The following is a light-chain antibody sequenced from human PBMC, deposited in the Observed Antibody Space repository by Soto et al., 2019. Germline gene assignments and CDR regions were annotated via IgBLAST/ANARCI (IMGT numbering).Light chain of an antibody. CDR1: STDVGGYNY. V-gene: IGLV2-14*03. Sequence: QSVLTQPASVSGSPGQSITISCTGTSTDVGGYNYVSWYQHHPGKAPKLMIYDVSNLPSAISNHFAGSKSGNTTYLIFSGLKPEDEADYYCRSYITSNTHQIVFGTGTKVTVL. CDR3: RSYITSNTHQIV. J-gene: IGLJ1*01. CDR2: DVS.